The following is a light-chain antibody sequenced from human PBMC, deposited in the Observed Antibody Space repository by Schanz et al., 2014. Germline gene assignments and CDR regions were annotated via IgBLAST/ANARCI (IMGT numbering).Light chain of an antibody. CDR3: QQYGSSPLLT. CDR2: GAS. V-gene: IGKV3-20*01. CDR1: QSVSSGY. J-gene: IGKJ4*01. Sequence: EIVLTQSPGTLSLSPGDRATLSCRASQSVSSGYLAWYQQKPGQAPRLLMYGASTRATGIPARFSGSGSGTEFTLTISRLEPEDFAVYYCQQYGSSPLLTFGGGTKVEFK.